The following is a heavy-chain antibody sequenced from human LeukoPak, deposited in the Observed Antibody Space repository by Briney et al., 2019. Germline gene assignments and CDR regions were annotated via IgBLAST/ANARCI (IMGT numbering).Heavy chain of an antibody. CDR2: MNPNSGNT. J-gene: IGHJ4*02. CDR1: GYTFTSYD. CDR3: ARGSWFGDSSFDY. Sequence: GASLKVSCKASGYTFTSYDINWVRQATGQGLEWMGWMNPNSGNTGYAQKFEGRVTMTRNTSISTAYMELSRLRSEDTAVYYCARGSWFGDSSFDYWGQGTLVTVSS. D-gene: IGHD3-10*01. V-gene: IGHV1-8*01.